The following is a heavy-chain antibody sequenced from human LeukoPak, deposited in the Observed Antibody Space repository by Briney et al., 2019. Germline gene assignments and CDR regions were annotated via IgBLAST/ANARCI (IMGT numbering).Heavy chain of an antibody. CDR3: ARDMYYDSSGDAFDI. CDR2: INWNGGST. Sequence: GGSLRLSCAASGFTFDDYGMSWVRQAPGKGLEWVSGINWNGGSTGYADSVKGRFTISRDNAKNSLYLQMNSLRAEDTAVYYCARDMYYDSSGDAFDIWGQGTMVTVSS. CDR1: GFTFDDYG. D-gene: IGHD3-22*01. J-gene: IGHJ3*02. V-gene: IGHV3-20*04.